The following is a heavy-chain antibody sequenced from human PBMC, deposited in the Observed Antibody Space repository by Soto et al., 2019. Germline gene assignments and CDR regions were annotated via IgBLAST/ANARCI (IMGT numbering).Heavy chain of an antibody. CDR1: GFSFSIYS. CDR2: MTSDSKTI. V-gene: IGHV3-48*01. Sequence: ESGGGLVQAGGSLRLSCEASGFSFSIYSMNWVRQAPGKGLEWVSYMTSDSKTIHYADSVKGRFTIFRDNAKNSLYLQMSSLRAEDTAVYYCARGVTYGFDAWGQGTMVTVSS. D-gene: IGHD2-21*02. J-gene: IGHJ3*01. CDR3: ARGVTYGFDA.